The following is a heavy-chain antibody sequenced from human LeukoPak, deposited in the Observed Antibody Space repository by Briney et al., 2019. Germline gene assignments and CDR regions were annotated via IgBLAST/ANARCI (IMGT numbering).Heavy chain of an antibody. CDR1: GFTFSNYW. V-gene: IGHV3-7*04. J-gene: IGHJ4*02. CDR2: INEDGSGT. D-gene: IGHD3-10*01. CDR3: ARDSSRASGSSNDY. Sequence: GGSLRPSCAASGFTFSNYWMTWFRQAPGKGLEWVANINEDGSGTYYVDSVKGRFSISRDNAKNLLNLQMNTLRAEDTAVYFCARDSSRASGSSNDYWGQGTLVTVSS.